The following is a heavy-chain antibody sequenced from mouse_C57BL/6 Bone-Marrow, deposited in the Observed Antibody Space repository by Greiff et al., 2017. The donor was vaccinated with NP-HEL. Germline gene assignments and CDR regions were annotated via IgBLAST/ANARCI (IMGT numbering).Heavy chain of an antibody. CDR3: ARNKSYYDYLYYYAMDY. CDR1: GYTFTDYN. Sequence: VQLKESGPELVKPGASVKIPCKASGYTFTDYNMDWVKQSHGKSLEWIGDINPNNGGTIYNQKFKGKATLTVEKSSSTAYMELRSLTSEDTAVYYCARNKSYYDYLYYYAMDYWGQGTSVTVSS. CDR2: INPNNGGT. V-gene: IGHV1-18*01. J-gene: IGHJ4*01. D-gene: IGHD2-4*01.